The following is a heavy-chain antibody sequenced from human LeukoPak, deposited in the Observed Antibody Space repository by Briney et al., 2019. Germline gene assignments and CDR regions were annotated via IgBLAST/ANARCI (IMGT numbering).Heavy chain of an antibody. CDR2: IYYSGST. CDR3: ARGLIAVSFDY. Sequence: SETLSLTCTVSGGSISSSSYYWGWIRQPPGKGLEWIGSIYYSGSTYYNPSLKSRVTMSVDTSKNQFSLKLSSVTAADTAVYYCARGLIAVSFDYWGQGTLVTVSS. D-gene: IGHD6-19*01. CDR1: GGSISSSSYY. J-gene: IGHJ4*02. V-gene: IGHV4-39*07.